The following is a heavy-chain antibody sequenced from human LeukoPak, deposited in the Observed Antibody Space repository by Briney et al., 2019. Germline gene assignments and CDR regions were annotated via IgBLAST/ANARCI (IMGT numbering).Heavy chain of an antibody. CDR2: LSHRGST. CDR1: GGSINNTSYY. J-gene: IGHJ5*02. V-gene: IGHV4-30-2*01. Sequence: PSGTLSLTCTVSGGSINNTSYYWSWIRQPPGKGLEWIGYLSHRGSTYYNPSLKSRGTISVDRSKNQFSLKLSSVTAADTAVYYCARDTDSGGYWGWFDPWGQGTLVTVSS. D-gene: IGHD3-22*01. CDR3: ARDTDSGGYWGWFDP.